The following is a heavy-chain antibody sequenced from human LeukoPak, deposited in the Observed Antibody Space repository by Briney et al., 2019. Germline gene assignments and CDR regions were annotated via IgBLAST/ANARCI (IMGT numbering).Heavy chain of an antibody. CDR1: GGSFSGYY. Sequence: SETLSLTCAVYGGSFSGYYWSWIRQLPGKGLEWIGEINHSGSTNYNPSLKSRVTISVDTSKNQFSLQLNSVTPEDTAVYYCASGAAALDYWGQGTLVTVSS. CDR3: ASGAAALDY. D-gene: IGHD6-13*01. J-gene: IGHJ4*02. V-gene: IGHV4-34*01. CDR2: INHSGST.